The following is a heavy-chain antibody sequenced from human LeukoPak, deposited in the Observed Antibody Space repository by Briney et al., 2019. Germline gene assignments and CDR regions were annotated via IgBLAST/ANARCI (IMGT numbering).Heavy chain of an antibody. V-gene: IGHV3-74*01. Sequence: GGSLRLSWAPYGFTFSSHWMHWVCQAPGKGLVWVSFINNDGRVTRYADSVKGRFTISRDNAKNTVYLQMNSLRAEDTAMYYCARGGQGAVDYWGPGTLVTVS. J-gene: IGHJ4*02. CDR2: INNDGRVT. CDR3: ARGGQGAVDY. D-gene: IGHD3-16*01. CDR1: GFTFSSHW.